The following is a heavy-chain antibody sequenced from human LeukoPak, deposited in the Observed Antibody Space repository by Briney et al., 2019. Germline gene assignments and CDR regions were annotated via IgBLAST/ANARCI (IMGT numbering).Heavy chain of an antibody. V-gene: IGHV1-18*01. CDR2: ISAYNGNT. J-gene: IGHJ4*02. Sequence: ASVKVSCKSSVYSFTGYGIGWVRQAPGQGPEWRGWISAYNGNTKHAQKFQGRVTMTTDTSTSTDYMELRSLRSDDTAVYYCARGIGSYGDSGLPFAYWGQGTLVTVSS. CDR1: VYSFTGYG. CDR3: ARGIGSYGDSGLPFAY. D-gene: IGHD4-17*01.